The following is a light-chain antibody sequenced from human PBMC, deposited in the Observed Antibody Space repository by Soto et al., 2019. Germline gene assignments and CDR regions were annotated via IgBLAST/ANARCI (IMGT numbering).Light chain of an antibody. CDR1: QSVLYSSNNKNY. CDR2: WAS. J-gene: IGKJ2*01. CDR3: QHYYSTPPRT. Sequence: DIVMTQSPDSLAVSLGERATINCKSSQSVLYSSNNKNYLAWYQQKPGQPPKLLIYWASTRESGVPDRFSGSGSGTAFTLTLSSLQAEDVAVYYCQHYYSTPPRTFGQGTKLEIK. V-gene: IGKV4-1*01.